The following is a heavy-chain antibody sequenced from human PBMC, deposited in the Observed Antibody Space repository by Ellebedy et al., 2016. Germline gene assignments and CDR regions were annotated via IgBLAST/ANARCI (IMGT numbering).Heavy chain of an antibody. CDR1: GFTFSDHH. Sequence: GESLKISCAASGFTFSDHHMDWVRQAPGEGLVWLSRISGDGTTPVYADSVKGRFTISRDNANNMLFLQMNSLRADDTAVYYCARGYNAALDTWGQGTRVTISS. V-gene: IGHV3-74*01. J-gene: IGHJ5*02. CDR3: ARGYNAALDT. D-gene: IGHD1-1*01. CDR2: ISGDGTTP.